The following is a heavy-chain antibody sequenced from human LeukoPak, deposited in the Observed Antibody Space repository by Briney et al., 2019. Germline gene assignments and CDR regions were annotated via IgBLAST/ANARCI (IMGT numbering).Heavy chain of an antibody. CDR1: GYSFTSYW. J-gene: IGHJ5*02. CDR2: IYPGGSDT. D-gene: IGHD2-15*01. Sequence: GESLKISCKGSGYSFTSYWIGWVRQMPGKGLEWMGIIYPGGSDTRYSPSLQGQVTISADKSISTAYLQWSSLKASDTAMYYCARGIRGCSGGSCYLIRFDPWGQGTLVTVSS. V-gene: IGHV5-51*01. CDR3: ARGIRGCSGGSCYLIRFDP.